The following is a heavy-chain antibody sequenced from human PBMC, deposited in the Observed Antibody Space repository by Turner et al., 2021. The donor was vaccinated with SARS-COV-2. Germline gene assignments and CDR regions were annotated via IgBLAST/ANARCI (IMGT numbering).Heavy chain of an antibody. J-gene: IGHJ6*02. CDR1: GGTFSSYA. V-gene: IGHV1-69*01. D-gene: IGHD3-10*01. CDR3: ARGKNYYGSGSYYPTHYYYGMDV. Sequence: QVQLVQSGAEMKKPGSSVKVSCKASGGTFSSYAIGWVRQAPGQGLEWMGGIIPISGTANYAQKFQGRVTITADESTSTAYMELSSLRSEDTAVYYCARGKNYYGSGSYYPTHYYYGMDVWGQGTTVTVSS. CDR2: IIPISGTA.